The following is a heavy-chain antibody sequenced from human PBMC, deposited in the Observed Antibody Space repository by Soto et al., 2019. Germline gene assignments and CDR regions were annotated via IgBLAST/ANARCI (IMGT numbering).Heavy chain of an antibody. CDR1: GFTFDDYA. Sequence: SLRLSCAASGFTFDDYAMHWVRQAPGKGLEWVSGISWNSGSIGYADSVKGRFTISRDNAKNSLYLQMNSLRAEDTALYYCAKDLRSYCSSTSCSTSLFDYWGQGTLVTVSS. D-gene: IGHD2-2*01. V-gene: IGHV3-9*01. CDR2: ISWNSGSI. CDR3: AKDLRSYCSSTSCSTSLFDY. J-gene: IGHJ4*02.